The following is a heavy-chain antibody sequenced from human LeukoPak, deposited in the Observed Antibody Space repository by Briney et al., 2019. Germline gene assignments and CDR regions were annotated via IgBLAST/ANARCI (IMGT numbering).Heavy chain of an antibody. J-gene: IGHJ5*02. D-gene: IGHD3-3*01. CDR1: GYTFTSYY. CDR3: ARVRTEERFLEWLDDP. V-gene: IGHV1-46*01. Sequence: ASVKVSCKASGYTFTSYYMHWVRQAPGQGLEWMGIINPSGGSTSYAQKFQGRVTMTRDTSTSTVYMELRSLRSDDTAVYYCARVRTEERFLEWLDDPWGQGTLVTVSS. CDR2: INPSGGST.